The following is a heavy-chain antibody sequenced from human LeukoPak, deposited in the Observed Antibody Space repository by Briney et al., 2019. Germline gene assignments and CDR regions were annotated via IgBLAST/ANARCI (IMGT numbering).Heavy chain of an antibody. Sequence: GGSLRLSCAASGFAFSSYAMSWVRQAPGKGLEWVSAISGSGGSTYYADSVKGRFTISRDNSKNTLYLQMNSLRAEDTAVYYCAKVPRDCSGGSCYSYYYYMDVWGKGTTVTVSS. CDR1: GFAFSSYA. D-gene: IGHD2-15*01. CDR2: ISGSGGST. CDR3: AKVPRDCSGGSCYSYYYYMDV. V-gene: IGHV3-23*01. J-gene: IGHJ6*03.